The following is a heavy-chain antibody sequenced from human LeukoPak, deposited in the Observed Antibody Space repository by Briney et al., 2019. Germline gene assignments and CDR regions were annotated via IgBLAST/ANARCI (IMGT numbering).Heavy chain of an antibody. CDR1: GFTFSSYA. Sequence: GGSLRLSCAAFGFTFSSYAMSWVRQAPGKGQEWVSSLRGNGGSTEYVDSVRGRFVISRDNSRNTLYLQMNSLRAEDTAVYYCAKSVTAAGTYAFDIWGQGTVVTVSS. J-gene: IGHJ3*02. CDR3: AKSVTAAGTYAFDI. CDR2: LRGNGGST. V-gene: IGHV3-23*01. D-gene: IGHD6-13*01.